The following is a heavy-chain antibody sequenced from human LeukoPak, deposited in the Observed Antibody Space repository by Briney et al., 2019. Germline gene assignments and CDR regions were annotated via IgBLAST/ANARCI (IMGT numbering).Heavy chain of an antibody. CDR3: ARGSSSWYRHYYFDY. V-gene: IGHV4-34*01. J-gene: IGHJ4*02. CDR1: GGSFSGYY. Sequence: SETLSLTCAVYGGSFSGYYWSRIRQPPGKGLEWIGEINHSGSTNYNPSLKSRVTISVDTSKNQFSLKLSSVTAADTAVYYCARGSSSWYRHYYFDYWGQGTLVTVSS. D-gene: IGHD6-13*01. CDR2: INHSGST.